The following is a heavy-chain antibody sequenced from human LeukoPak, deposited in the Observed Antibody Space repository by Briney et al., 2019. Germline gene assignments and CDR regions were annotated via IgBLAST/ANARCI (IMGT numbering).Heavy chain of an antibody. Sequence: ASETLSLTCTVSGGSISNYYWSWIRQSPGKGLEWIGFIYYSGSTNYNPSLKSRVTISVDTSKNQFSLKLSSVTAADTAVYYCARGSSSWYSYYYYYYMDVWGKGTTVTVSS. CDR1: GGSISNYY. V-gene: IGHV4-59*01. D-gene: IGHD6-13*01. CDR3: ARGSSSWYSYYYYYYMDV. J-gene: IGHJ6*03. CDR2: IYYSGST.